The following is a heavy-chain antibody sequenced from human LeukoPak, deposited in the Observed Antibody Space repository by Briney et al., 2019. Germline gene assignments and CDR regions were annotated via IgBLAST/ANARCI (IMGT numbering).Heavy chain of an antibody. J-gene: IGHJ4*02. D-gene: IGHD6-19*01. CDR1: GFTFSSYW. CDR3: ARDRAIAVDVGVDY. V-gene: IGHV3-7*03. CDR2: IKQDGSEK. Sequence: HPGGSLRLSCAASGFTFSSYWMSWVRQAPGKGLEWVANIKQDGSEKYYVDSVKGRFTISRDNAKNSLYLQMNSLRVEDTALYYCARDRAIAVDVGVDYWGQATLVTVSS.